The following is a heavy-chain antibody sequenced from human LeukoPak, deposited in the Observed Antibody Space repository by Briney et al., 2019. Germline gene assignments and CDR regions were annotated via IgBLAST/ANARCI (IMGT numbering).Heavy chain of an antibody. Sequence: GGALRLSCAASGFTFSNYAMSWVRQAPGKGLEWVSAITGSGGNTYYADSVKGRFTISRDNSKNTVFLQMNSLRAEDTAVYYCAKWGDYDVLTGYYVSDYWGQGTLVTVSS. CDR2: ITGSGGNT. D-gene: IGHD3-9*01. CDR3: AKWGDYDVLTGYYVSDY. J-gene: IGHJ4*02. V-gene: IGHV3-23*01. CDR1: GFTFSNYA.